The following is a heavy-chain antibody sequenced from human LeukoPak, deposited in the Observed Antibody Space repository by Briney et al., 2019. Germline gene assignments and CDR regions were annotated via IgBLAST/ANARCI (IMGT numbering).Heavy chain of an antibody. CDR3: VRALGRLNY. V-gene: IGHV3-74*01. CDR1: GFTFDDYG. Sequence: GGSLRLSCAASGFTFDDYGMSWVRQAPGKGLEWVSQINGDGSSTNYADSVKGRFTISRDNAKNTLYLQMSSLRAEDTAVYYCVRALGRLNYWGQGTLVTVSS. J-gene: IGHJ4*02. D-gene: IGHD3-16*01. CDR2: INGDGSST.